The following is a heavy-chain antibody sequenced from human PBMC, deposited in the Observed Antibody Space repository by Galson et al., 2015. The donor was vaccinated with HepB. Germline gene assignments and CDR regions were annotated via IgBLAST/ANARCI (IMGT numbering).Heavy chain of an antibody. CDR2: IFPGDSDS. CDR3: ARPQPTVVSPADTLDV. V-gene: IGHV5-51*03. J-gene: IGHJ3*01. D-gene: IGHD3-22*01. Sequence: QSGAEVKKPGDSLKISCTTSGFDFPTHWIAWVRQRPGKGLEWMGIIFPGDSDSIYSPSFEGQVTMSVDKSISTAYLHWGSLKASDTAVYYCARPQPTVVSPADTLDVRGQGTMVIVSS. CDR1: GFDFPTHW.